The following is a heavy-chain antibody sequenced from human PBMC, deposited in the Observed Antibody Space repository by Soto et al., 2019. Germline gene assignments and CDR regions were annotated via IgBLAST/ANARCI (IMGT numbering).Heavy chain of an antibody. Sequence: VQLLESGGGLVQPGGSLRLSCAASGFTFSSYAMSWVRQAPGKGLEWVSAISGSGGSTFYADSVKGRFTISRDNSKNTLYLQMHSLRAEGTAVYYCAKDQHLSIATYFDYWGQGALVTVSS. CDR2: ISGSGGST. CDR3: AKDQHLSIATYFDY. V-gene: IGHV3-23*01. CDR1: GFTFSSYA. J-gene: IGHJ4*02. D-gene: IGHD1-26*01.